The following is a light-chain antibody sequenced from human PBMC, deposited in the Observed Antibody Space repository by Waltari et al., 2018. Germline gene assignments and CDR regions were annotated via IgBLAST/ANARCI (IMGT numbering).Light chain of an antibody. J-gene: IGKJ4*01. CDR2: DAS. CDR1: QNIKNY. Sequence: DIRMTQSPSSLSASVGDRVTITCRAAQNIKNYLNLYQQKPGKAPSLLIYDASSLYSGVPSRFSGSGSGTDFTLAISDLQPEDFATYYCQQSYSAPATFGGGTKVEIK. CDR3: QQSYSAPAT. V-gene: IGKV1-39*01.